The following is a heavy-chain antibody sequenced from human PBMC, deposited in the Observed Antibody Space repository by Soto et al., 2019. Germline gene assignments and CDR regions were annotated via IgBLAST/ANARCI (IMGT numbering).Heavy chain of an antibody. CDR1: GFAFSSHW. D-gene: IGHD3-22*01. Sequence: LRLSCAASGFAFSSHWMNWVRQAPGKGLEWVANIKQDGSAKYYVDSVKGRFTISRDNANNSLYLQMNSLRADDTAIYYCARAKSSNYYYVPDAFDIWGQGTMVTVSS. CDR2: IKQDGSAK. V-gene: IGHV3-7*01. CDR3: ARAKSSNYYYVPDAFDI. J-gene: IGHJ3*02.